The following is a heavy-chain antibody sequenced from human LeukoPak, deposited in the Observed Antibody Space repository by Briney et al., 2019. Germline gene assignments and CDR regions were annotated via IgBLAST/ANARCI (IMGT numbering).Heavy chain of an antibody. CDR3: ARRGPYYDSRTYYFDS. D-gene: IGHD3-22*01. Sequence: SETLSLTCTVSGGSIDSMSYYWGWIRQPPGMALEGIGSVYYSGSTYYDPSLKSRVTISVDTSKNQFSLKLTSVPAADTAVYYCARRGPYYDSRTYYFDSWGQGTLVTVPS. CDR2: VYYSGST. V-gene: IGHV4-39*01. J-gene: IGHJ4*02. CDR1: GGSIDSMSYY.